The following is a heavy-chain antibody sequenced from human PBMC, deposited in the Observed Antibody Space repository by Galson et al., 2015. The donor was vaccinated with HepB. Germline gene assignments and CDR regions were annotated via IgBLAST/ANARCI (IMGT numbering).Heavy chain of an antibody. CDR2: ISTGTDL. J-gene: IGHJ4*02. CDR3: ARIFTSSWYFDH. D-gene: IGHD6-13*01. Sequence: SLRLSCAASGFTVSRSYMAWVRQAPGKGLEWVSVISTGTDLYYADSVRGRFAIARDNSKNSLYLQLNSLRADDTAVYYCARIFTSSWYFDHWGQGTVVTVSS. CDR1: GFTVSRSY. V-gene: IGHV3-53*01.